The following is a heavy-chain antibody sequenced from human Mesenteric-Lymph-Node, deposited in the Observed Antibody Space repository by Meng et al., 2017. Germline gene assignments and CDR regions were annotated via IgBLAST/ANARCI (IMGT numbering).Heavy chain of an antibody. CDR3: ARDNDGNSQFSQFDY. CDR2: IWYDGSDK. J-gene: IGHJ4*02. D-gene: IGHD2/OR15-2a*01. Sequence: GESLKISCAASGFTFSAYGVHWVRQAPGKGLEWVAVIWYDGSDKDYADSVKGRFTISRDNSNNTVYLQMNSLRAEDTAVYYCARDNDGNSQFSQFDYWGQGTLVTVSS. CDR1: GFTFSAYG. V-gene: IGHV3-33*01.